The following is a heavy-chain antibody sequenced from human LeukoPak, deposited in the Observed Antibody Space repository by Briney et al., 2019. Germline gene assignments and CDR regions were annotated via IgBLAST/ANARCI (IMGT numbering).Heavy chain of an antibody. J-gene: IGHJ4*02. CDR1: GASVSGSPYY. Sequence: SETLSLTCTVSGASVSGSPYYWGWIRQPPGTGLEWIGSSYSSGSTYYNASLQSRVTISIETSKNQVSLRLNSVTAADTAIYYCAKSGGYGLIDYWGQGTLVTVSS. CDR2: SYSSGST. D-gene: IGHD1-26*01. CDR3: AKSGGYGLIDY. V-gene: IGHV4-39*01.